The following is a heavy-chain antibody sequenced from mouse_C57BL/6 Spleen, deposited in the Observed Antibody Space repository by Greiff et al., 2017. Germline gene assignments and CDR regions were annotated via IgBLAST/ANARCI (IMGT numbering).Heavy chain of an antibody. CDR1: GYTFTEYT. CDR2: FYPGSGSI. Sequence: VQLQQSGAELVKPGASVKLSCKASGYTFTEYTIHWVQQRSGQGLEWIGWFYPGSGSIKYNEKFKDKATLTADKSSSTVYMELSRLTSEDSAVYFCARHEDSSPLSSYYGGFAYWGQGTLVTVSA. V-gene: IGHV1-62-2*01. D-gene: IGHD1-1*01. CDR3: ARHEDSSPLSSYYGGFAY. J-gene: IGHJ3*01.